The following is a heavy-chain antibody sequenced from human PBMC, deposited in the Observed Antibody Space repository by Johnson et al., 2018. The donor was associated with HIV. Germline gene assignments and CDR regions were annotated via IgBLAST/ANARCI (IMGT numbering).Heavy chain of an antibody. D-gene: IGHD3-10*01. J-gene: IGHJ3*02. Sequence: QVQLVESGGGVVQPGRSLRLSCAASGFIFSTYGMHWVRQAPGRGLEWVAIISYDGNNKDYAGPVKGKFTISRDDSKNTLYLQMNSLKIEDTAVYYCTTDGLWFGDPSFYIWGQGTMVTVSS. V-gene: IGHV3-30-3*01. CDR1: GFIFSTYG. CDR2: ISYDGNNK. CDR3: TTDGLWFGDPSFYI.